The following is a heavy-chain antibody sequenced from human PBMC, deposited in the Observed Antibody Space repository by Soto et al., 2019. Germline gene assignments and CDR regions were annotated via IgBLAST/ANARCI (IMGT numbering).Heavy chain of an antibody. Sequence: SETLSLTCTVSGGSISRSSYHWGWIRQPPGKELEWIGTIYFSGSTYYNPSLKSRVYISVDTSKNQFSLRLSSVTAADTAVYYCARVERSGWYVSYWGQGTLVTVS. CDR3: ARVERSGWYVSY. CDR1: GGSISRSSYH. D-gene: IGHD6-19*01. J-gene: IGHJ4*02. CDR2: IYFSGST. V-gene: IGHV4-39*01.